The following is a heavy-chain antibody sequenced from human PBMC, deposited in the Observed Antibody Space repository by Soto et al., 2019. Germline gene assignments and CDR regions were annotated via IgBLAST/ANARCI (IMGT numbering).Heavy chain of an antibody. Sequence: QVQLVQSGAEVKKPGASVKVSCKASGYTFTGYYMHWVRQAPGQGLEWMGWINPNSGGTNYAQKFQGWVTMTRDTSISTAYMELSRLRSDDTAVYYCARDYCSGGSCFHYFDSWGQGTLVTVSS. D-gene: IGHD2-15*01. CDR3: ARDYCSGGSCFHYFDS. J-gene: IGHJ4*02. V-gene: IGHV1-2*04. CDR1: GYTFTGYY. CDR2: INPNSGGT.